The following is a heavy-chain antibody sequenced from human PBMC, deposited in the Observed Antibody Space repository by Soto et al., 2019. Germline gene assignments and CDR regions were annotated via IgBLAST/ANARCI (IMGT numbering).Heavy chain of an antibody. V-gene: IGHV1-3*01. D-gene: IGHD1-20*01. J-gene: IGHJ4*02. Sequence: ASVKVSCKASGYTFTSYAMHWVRQAPGQRLEWMGWINAGNGNTKYSQKFQGRVTITRDTSASTAYMELSSLRSEDTAVYYCARGDLSPYNVGYYFDYWGQGTLVTVSS. CDR2: INAGNGNT. CDR3: ARGDLSPYNVGYYFDY. CDR1: GYTFTSYA.